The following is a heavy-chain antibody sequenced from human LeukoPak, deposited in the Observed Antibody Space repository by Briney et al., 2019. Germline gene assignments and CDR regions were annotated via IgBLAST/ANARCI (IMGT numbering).Heavy chain of an antibody. CDR1: LYSISSGYF. V-gene: IGHV4-38-2*02. CDR3: AYLGTVTTRTIDY. Sequence: SETLSLTCTVSLYSISSGYFWGWIRQPPGKGLEWIGEINHSGSTNYNPSLKSRVTISVDTSKNQFSLELSSVTAADTAVYYCAYLGTVTTRTIDYWGQGTLVTVSS. D-gene: IGHD4-17*01. J-gene: IGHJ4*02. CDR2: INHSGST.